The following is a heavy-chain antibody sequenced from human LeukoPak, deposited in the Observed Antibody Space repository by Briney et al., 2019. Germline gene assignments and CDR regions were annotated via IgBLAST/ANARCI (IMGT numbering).Heavy chain of an antibody. D-gene: IGHD3-10*01. CDR3: AREGTAFDI. Sequence: PGGSLRLSCAASGFTFTNHIISWVRRAPGKGLEWVANMRQHGSVKYYADFVKGRFTISRDDAKQSVYLEMNSLGVEDTAVYYCAREGTAFDIWGQGTMVTVSS. CDR2: MRQHGSVK. J-gene: IGHJ3*02. V-gene: IGHV3-7*01. CDR1: GFTFTNHI.